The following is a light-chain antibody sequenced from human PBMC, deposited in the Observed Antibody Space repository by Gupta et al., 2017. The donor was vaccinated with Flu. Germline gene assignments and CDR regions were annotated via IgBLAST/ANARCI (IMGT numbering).Light chain of an antibody. CDR1: SSDVGGYNY. CDR2: DVT. J-gene: IGLJ1*01. CDR3: SSYTSSSTLGV. V-gene: IGLV2-14*03. Sequence: SSDVGGYNYVSWYQQHPGKAPKLMIYDVTTRPSGVSDRFSSSKSGNTASLTISGLQAEDEADYYCSSYTSSSTLGVFGTGTKVTVL.